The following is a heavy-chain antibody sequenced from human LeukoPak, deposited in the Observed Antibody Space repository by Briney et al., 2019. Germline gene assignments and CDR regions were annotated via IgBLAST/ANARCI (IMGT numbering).Heavy chain of an antibody. J-gene: IGHJ4*02. CDR3: ARGGQWLVRTLDY. V-gene: IGHV3-48*03. CDR2: ISCSGSTI. Sequence: GGSLRLSCAASGFTFSSYEMNWVRQAPGKGLEWVSYISCSGSTIYYADSVKGRFTISRDNAKNSLYLQMNSLRAEDTAVYYCARGGQWLVRTLDYWGQGTLVTVSS. CDR1: GFTFSSYE. D-gene: IGHD6-19*01.